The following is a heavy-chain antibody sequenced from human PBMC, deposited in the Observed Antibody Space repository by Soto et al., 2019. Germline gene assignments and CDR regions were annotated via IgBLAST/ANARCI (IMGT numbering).Heavy chain of an antibody. CDR1: GGSVNSYY. Sequence: SETLSLTCTVSGGSVNSYYWSWIRQPPGKGLEWIGYIFYSGSTKSNPSLKSRVTMSVDMSKNQFSLRLTSVTAADTAVYYCARVFPSYCGGDCSYFDSWGQGTLGTVSS. D-gene: IGHD2-21*02. J-gene: IGHJ4*02. CDR3: ARVFPSYCGGDCSYFDS. CDR2: IFYSGST. V-gene: IGHV4-59*02.